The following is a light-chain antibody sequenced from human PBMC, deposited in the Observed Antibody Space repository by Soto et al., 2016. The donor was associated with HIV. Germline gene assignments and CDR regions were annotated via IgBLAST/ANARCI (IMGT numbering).Light chain of an antibody. CDR1: QDINSR. CDR2: ATY. J-gene: IGKJ3*01. V-gene: IGKV1-12*01. Sequence: DIQMTQSPSSVSASVGDRVTITCRASQDINSRLAWYQQNPGKAPEVLITATYTLQDGVPSRFSGSASGGTGTDFTLTIDSLQPEDFATYYCQQTDSFPFTFGPGTKV. CDR3: QQTDSFPFT.